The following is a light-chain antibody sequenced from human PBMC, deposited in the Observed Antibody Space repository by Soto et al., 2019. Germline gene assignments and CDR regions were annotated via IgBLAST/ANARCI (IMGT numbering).Light chain of an antibody. J-gene: IGLJ2*01. CDR1: SLNIGAGYD. CDR3: QSYDISLFGSI. Sequence: QLVLTQPPSVSGAPGQRVTISCTGTSLNIGAGYDVHWYQQLPGTAPKLLIYGKNNRPSGVPDRFSGSKSGTSASLAITGLQAEDEADYYCQSYDISLFGSIFGGGTKVTVL. V-gene: IGLV1-40*01. CDR2: GKN.